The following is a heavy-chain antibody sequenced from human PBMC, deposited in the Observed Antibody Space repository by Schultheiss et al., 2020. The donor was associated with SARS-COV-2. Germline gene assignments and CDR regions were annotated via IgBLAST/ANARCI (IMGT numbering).Heavy chain of an antibody. CDR1: GLTFSSDA. CDR3: AREETYYYDSSGYYDAFDI. D-gene: IGHD3-22*01. J-gene: IGHJ3*02. CDR2: ISHDGSNK. V-gene: IGHV3-30-3*01. Sequence: GGSLRLSCTAPGLTFSSDAMHWVRQAPGKGLEWVSVISHDGSNKYYVDSVKGRFTISRDNSKNTLYLQMNTLRAEDTAVYYCAREETYYYDSSGYYDAFDIWGQGTMVTVSS.